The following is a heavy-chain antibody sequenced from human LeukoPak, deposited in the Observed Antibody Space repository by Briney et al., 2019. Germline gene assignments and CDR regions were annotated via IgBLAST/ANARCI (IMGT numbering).Heavy chain of an antibody. V-gene: IGHV3-23*01. CDR3: AKTGLRVVVIAPFDY. Sequence: GGSLRLSCVASGFTFSSYGMSWVRQAPGKGLEWVSGISDSGGSTYYADSVKGRFTISRGNSKNTLYLQMNSLRAEDTAVYYCAKTGLRVVVIAPFDYWGQGTLVTVSS. CDR2: ISDSGGST. CDR1: GFTFSSYG. D-gene: IGHD3-22*01. J-gene: IGHJ4*02.